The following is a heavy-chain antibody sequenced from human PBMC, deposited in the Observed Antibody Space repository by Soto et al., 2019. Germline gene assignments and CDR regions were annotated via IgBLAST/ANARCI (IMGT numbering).Heavy chain of an antibody. Sequence: PGGSLRLSCAASGFTFSSYGMHWVRQAPGKGLEWVAVISYDGSNKYYADSVKGRFTISRDNSKNTLYLQMNSLRAEDTAVYYCAKAYPWRWGIAARPDYYYGMDVWGQGTTVTVS. V-gene: IGHV3-30*18. CDR3: AKAYPWRWGIAARPDYYYGMDV. J-gene: IGHJ6*02. D-gene: IGHD6-6*01. CDR1: GFTFSSYG. CDR2: ISYDGSNK.